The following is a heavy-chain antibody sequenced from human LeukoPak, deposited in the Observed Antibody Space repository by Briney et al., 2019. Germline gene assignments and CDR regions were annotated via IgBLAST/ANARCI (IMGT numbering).Heavy chain of an antibody. D-gene: IGHD1-26*01. CDR3: AKAWGGTGRNFFDY. V-gene: IGHV3-23*05. CDR1: GFTFSSFA. CDR2: IYGSGSTS. Sequence: QSGGSLRLSCAASGFTFSSFAMSWVRLVPGKGLEWVSSIYGSGSTSFSADSVKGRFIISRDNSKSTLYLQMSSLRVEDTAVYYCAKAWGGTGRNFFDYWGQGTLVTVSS. J-gene: IGHJ4*02.